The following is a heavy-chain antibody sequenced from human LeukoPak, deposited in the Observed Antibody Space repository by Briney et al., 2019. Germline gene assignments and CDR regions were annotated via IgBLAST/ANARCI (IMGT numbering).Heavy chain of an antibody. J-gene: IGHJ4*02. CDR3: ARDQYGSGSYYY. V-gene: IGHV3-30*02. Sequence: GGSLRLSCAASGFTFSSYGMHWVRQAPGKGLEWVAFIRYDGSNKYYADSVKGRFTISRDNSKNTLYLQMNSLRAEDTAVYYCARDQYGSGSYYYWGQGTLVTVSS. D-gene: IGHD3-10*01. CDR1: GFTFSSYG. CDR2: IRYDGSNK.